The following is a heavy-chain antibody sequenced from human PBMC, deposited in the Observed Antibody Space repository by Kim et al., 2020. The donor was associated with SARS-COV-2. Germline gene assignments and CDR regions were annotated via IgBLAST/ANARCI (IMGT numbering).Heavy chain of an antibody. Sequence: GGSLRLSCAASGFTFSGYAMHWVRQAPGKGLEWVSVITSIGSITYYADSVKGRFTISRDNSKNTPYLQMNSLRAEDTAVYYCAKVYLSTDAHDAFDIWG. J-gene: IGHJ3*02. CDR3: AKVYLSTDAHDAFDI. D-gene: IGHD4-17*01. V-gene: IGHV3-30*18. CDR2: ITSIGSIT. CDR1: GFTFSGYA.